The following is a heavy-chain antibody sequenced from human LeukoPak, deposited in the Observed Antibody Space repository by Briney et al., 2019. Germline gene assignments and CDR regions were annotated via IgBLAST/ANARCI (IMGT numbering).Heavy chain of an antibody. D-gene: IGHD5-12*01. V-gene: IGHV1-2*02. CDR1: AHSFTGYY. CDR3: ARILSGYDYFAMVYFDY. Sequence: GASVKVSCQASAHSFTGYYIHWVRQAPGQGLEWMGWINPKSGGTNYAQKFQGRVSMTRDTSISTAYIELSRLRSDDTAVYYCARILSGYDYFAMVYFDYWGQGTLVTVSS. J-gene: IGHJ4*02. CDR2: INPKSGGT.